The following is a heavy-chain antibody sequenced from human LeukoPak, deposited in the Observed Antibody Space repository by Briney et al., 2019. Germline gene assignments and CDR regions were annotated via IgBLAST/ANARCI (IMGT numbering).Heavy chain of an antibody. D-gene: IGHD3-3*01. Sequence: ASVRVSCKASGYTFSSYGISWVRQAPGQGLEWMGWISGYNGNTNYAQKLQGRVTLTTDTSTSTAYMELRSLRSDDTAVYYCAREKLVTIFGVTTRGGPFDYWGQGTLITVSS. CDR1: GYTFSSYG. J-gene: IGHJ4*02. CDR3: AREKLVTIFGVTTRGGPFDY. CDR2: ISGYNGNT. V-gene: IGHV1-18*01.